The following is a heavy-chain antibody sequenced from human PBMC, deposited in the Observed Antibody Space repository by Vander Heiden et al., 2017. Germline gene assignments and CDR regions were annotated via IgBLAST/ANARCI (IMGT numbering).Heavy chain of an antibody. V-gene: IGHV3-15*07. Sequence: EVQLVESGGGLVKPGGSLRLSCAASGFTFSNAWMNWVRQAPGKGLEWVGRIKSKTDGGTTDYAAPVKGRFTISRDDSKNTLYLQMNSLKTEDTAVYYCTTRGAEQLVIYYYYGMDVWGQGTTVTVSS. J-gene: IGHJ6*02. CDR1: GFTFSNAW. D-gene: IGHD6-6*01. CDR3: TTRGAEQLVIYYYYGMDV. CDR2: IKSKTDGGTT.